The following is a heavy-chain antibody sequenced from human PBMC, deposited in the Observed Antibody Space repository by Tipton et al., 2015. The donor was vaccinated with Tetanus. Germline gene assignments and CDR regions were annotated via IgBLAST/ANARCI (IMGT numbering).Heavy chain of an antibody. J-gene: IGHJ4*02. CDR2: IIPIFGTA. CDR3: ACTPRDGYSYYSDS. D-gene: IGHD5-24*01. Sequence: QSGAEVKKPGSSVKVSCKASGGTFSSYAISWVRQAPGQGLEWMGGIIPIFGTANYAQKSQGRVTITADESTNTAYMELSSLRSGDTSVYYCACTPRDGYSYYSDSWGQGTLVTVSS. CDR1: GGTFSSYA. V-gene: IGHV1-69*01.